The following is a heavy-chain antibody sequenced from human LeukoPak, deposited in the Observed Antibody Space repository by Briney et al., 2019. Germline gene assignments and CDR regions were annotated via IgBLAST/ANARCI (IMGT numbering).Heavy chain of an antibody. J-gene: IGHJ3*02. V-gene: IGHV1-8*01. CDR3: ARYIQGVGFDI. CDR1: GYTSTSPD. CDR2: MNPRDDT. D-gene: IGHD5-18*01. Sequence: ASVKVSCKASGYTSTSPDINWVRQASGRGLEWLGWMNPRDDTGYAQRFQGRVTLTRDRTTNTAYMEISSLTSDDTAVYYCARYIQGVGFDIWGQGTMVTVSA.